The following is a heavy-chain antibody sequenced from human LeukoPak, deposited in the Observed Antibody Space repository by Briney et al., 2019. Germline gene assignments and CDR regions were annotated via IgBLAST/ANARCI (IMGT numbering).Heavy chain of an antibody. CDR2: IYSSGST. V-gene: IGHV4-4*07. D-gene: IGHD4-17*01. CDR3: ARGHDYGDGRDY. J-gene: IGHJ4*02. CDR1: GGSITSYY. Sequence: PSETLSLTCSVSGGSITSYYWSWIRQPAGKGLEWIGRIYSSGSTDYNPSLKSRVTLSVDTSKNEFSLKLYSVTAADTAVYYCARGHDYGDGRDYWGQGTLVTVSS.